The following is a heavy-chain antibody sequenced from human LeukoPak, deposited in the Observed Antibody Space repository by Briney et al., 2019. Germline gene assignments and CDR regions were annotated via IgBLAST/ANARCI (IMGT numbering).Heavy chain of an antibody. CDR3: ATVVTGAYYFDY. V-gene: IGHV3-48*02. CDR1: GFXFSSYV. J-gene: IGHJ4*02. D-gene: IGHD2-21*01. CDR2: ISSSSRTI. Sequence: GGSLRLSCAASGFXFSSYVINWVRQAPGKGLEWVSDISSSSRTIYYADSVKGRFTISRDNARNSLYLQLNSLRDEDTAVYYCATVVTGAYYFDYWGQGTLVTVSS.